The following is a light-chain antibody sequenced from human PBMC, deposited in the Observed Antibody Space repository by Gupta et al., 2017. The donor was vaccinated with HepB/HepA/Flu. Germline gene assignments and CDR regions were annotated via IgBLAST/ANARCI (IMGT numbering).Light chain of an antibody. J-gene: IGLJ1*01. CDR2: DDR. Sequence: SYVLTQPPSVSAAPGKTATITCGENNIGSKSVHWYQQKPGQAPVLVVYDDRDRPLGIPERFSGSNSGNTATLTISRVEAGDEADYYCQVWDGDSDHYVFGTGTKVT. V-gene: IGLV3-21*03. CDR1: NIGSKS. CDR3: QVWDGDSDHYV.